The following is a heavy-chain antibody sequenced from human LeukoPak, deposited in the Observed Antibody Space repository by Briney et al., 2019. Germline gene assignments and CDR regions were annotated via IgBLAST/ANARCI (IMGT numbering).Heavy chain of an antibody. V-gene: IGHV4-39*07. J-gene: IGHJ4*02. CDR2: IYYSGST. CDR3: ARDQVTKGDFDY. Sequence: SETLSLTCTVSGGSISSSSYYWGWIRQPPGKGLEWIGSIYYSGSTYYNPSLKSRVTISVDTSKNQFSLKLSSVTAADTAVYYCARDQVTKGDFDYWGQGTLVTVSS. D-gene: IGHD4-17*01. CDR1: GGSISSSSYY.